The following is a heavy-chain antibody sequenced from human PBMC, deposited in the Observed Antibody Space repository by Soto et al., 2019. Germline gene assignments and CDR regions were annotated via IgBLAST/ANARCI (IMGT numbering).Heavy chain of an antibody. D-gene: IGHD3-22*01. J-gene: IGHJ4*02. CDR1: GGSISSGGYY. V-gene: IGHV4-31*03. CDR2: IYYSGST. CDR3: ARRIKKYYYDSSGVFDY. Sequence: PSETLSLTCTVSGGSISSGGYYWSWIRQHPGKGLEWIGYIYYSGSTYYNPPLKSRVTISVDTSKNQFSLKLSSVTAADTAVYYCARRIKKYYYDSSGVFDYWGQGTLVTSPQ.